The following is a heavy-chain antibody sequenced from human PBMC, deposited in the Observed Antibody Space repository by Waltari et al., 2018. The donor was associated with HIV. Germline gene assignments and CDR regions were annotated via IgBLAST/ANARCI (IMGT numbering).Heavy chain of an antibody. D-gene: IGHD6-19*01. CDR3: ARQARIAVAGTGWCWFDP. Sequence: QVQLQESGPGLVKPSGTLSLTCAVSGGSISSSNWWSWVRQPPGKGLEWIGGISRSGSSNNNPALKSRVTISVDKAKNRFSLKLSSVTAADTAVYYCARQARIAVAGTGWCWFDPWGQGTLVTVSS. J-gene: IGHJ5*02. V-gene: IGHV4-4*02. CDR2: ISRSGSS. CDR1: GGSISSSNW.